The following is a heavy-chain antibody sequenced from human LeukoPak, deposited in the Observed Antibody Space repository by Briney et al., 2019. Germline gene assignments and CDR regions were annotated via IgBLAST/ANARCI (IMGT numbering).Heavy chain of an antibody. Sequence: ASVKVSCKASGYTFTGYYMHWVRQAPGQGREWMGWINPNSGGTNYAQKFQGRVTMTRDTSISTAYMELSRLRSDDTAVYYCARVPRSMTREEDNFDYWGQGTLVTVSS. J-gene: IGHJ4*02. CDR2: INPNSGGT. D-gene: IGHD2-15*01. V-gene: IGHV1-2*02. CDR3: ARVPRSMTREEDNFDY. CDR1: GYTFTGYY.